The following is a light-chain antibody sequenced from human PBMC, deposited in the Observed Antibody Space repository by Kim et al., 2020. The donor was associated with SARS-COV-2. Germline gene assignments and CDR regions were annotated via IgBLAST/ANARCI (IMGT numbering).Light chain of an antibody. Sequence: PGERATLSCRASQSVSDNYLAWYQHKPGQAPRLLIYGASGRATGIPDRFSGSGSGTDFTLTISTLEPEDFAVYYCQQYGSSPECTFGQGTKVEIK. J-gene: IGKJ1*01. CDR3: QQYGSSPECT. CDR2: GAS. CDR1: QSVSDNY. V-gene: IGKV3-20*01.